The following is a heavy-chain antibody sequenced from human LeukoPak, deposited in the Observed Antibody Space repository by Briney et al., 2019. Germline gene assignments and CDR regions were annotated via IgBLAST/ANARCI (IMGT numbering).Heavy chain of an antibody. D-gene: IGHD2/OR15-2a*01. J-gene: IGHJ6*03. CDR2: INHSGST. CDR1: GGSFSGYY. Sequence: LETLSLTCAVYGGSFSGYYWSWIRQPPGKGLEWIGEINHSGSTNYNPSLKSRVTISVDTSKNQFSLKLSSVTAADTAVYYCARVLTNYYYYYMDVWGKGTTVTVSS. CDR3: ARVLTNYYYYYMDV. V-gene: IGHV4-34*01.